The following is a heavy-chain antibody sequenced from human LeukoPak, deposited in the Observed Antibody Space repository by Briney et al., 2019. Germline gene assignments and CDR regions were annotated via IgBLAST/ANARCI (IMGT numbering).Heavy chain of an antibody. CDR3: ARDQVEWFGYYYYYMDV. V-gene: IGHV3-48*01. Sequence: QPGGSLRLSCAASGFTFSSYSMNWVREAPGKGLEWVSYISSSSSTIYYADSVKGRFTISRDNAKNSLYLQMNSLRAEDTAVYYCARDQVEWFGYYYYYMDVWGKGTTVTVSS. D-gene: IGHD3-3*01. J-gene: IGHJ6*03. CDR2: ISSSSSTI. CDR1: GFTFSSYS.